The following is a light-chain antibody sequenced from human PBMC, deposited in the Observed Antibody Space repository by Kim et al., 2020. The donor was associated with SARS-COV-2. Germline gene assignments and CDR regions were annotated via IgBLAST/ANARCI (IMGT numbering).Light chain of an antibody. V-gene: IGKV3-11*01. Sequence: PGDRGTRPRRSSKCVNSYFFSYQQHPGQAPRLLLYDASNRSTAIPARFSGSGSGTDFTLTISNLEPADSAVYYCQQRSNWPPWAFGHGTKVDIK. J-gene: IGKJ1*01. CDR3: QQRSNWPPWA. CDR1: KCVNSY. CDR2: DAS.